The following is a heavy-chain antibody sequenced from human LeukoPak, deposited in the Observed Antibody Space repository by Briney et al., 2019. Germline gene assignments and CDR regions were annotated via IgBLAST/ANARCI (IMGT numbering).Heavy chain of an antibody. CDR2: IIPIFGTA. V-gene: IGHV1-69*13. CDR3: ARTEYYDFWSGYYGFFDY. CDR1: GGTFSSYA. J-gene: IGHJ4*02. Sequence: SVKVSCKAPGGTFSSYAISWVRQAPGQGLEWMGGIIPIFGTANYAQKFQGGVTITADESTSTAYMELSSLRSEDTAVYYCARTEYYDFWSGYYGFFDYWGQGTLVTVSS. D-gene: IGHD3-3*01.